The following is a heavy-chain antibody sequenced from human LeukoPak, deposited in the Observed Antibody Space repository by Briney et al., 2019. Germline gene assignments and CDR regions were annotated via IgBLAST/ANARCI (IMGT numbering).Heavy chain of an antibody. CDR3: AKDKRPSIAAAGTSYFDY. D-gene: IGHD6-13*01. CDR2: ISSSSSTM. CDR1: GFTFSSYS. V-gene: IGHV3-48*04. Sequence: GGSLRLSCAASGFTFSSYSMNWVRQAPGKGLEWVSYISSSSSTMYYADSVKGRFTISRDNAKNSLYLQMNSLRAEDTALYYCAKDKRPSIAAAGTSYFDYWGQGTLVTVSS. J-gene: IGHJ4*02.